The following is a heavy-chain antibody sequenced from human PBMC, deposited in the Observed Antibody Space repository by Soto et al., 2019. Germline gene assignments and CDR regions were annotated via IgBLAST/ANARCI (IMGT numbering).Heavy chain of an antibody. Sequence: PGGSLRLSCAASGFTFSSYAVSWVRQAPGKGLEWVSAISGSGGSTYYADSVKGRFTISRDNSKNTLYLQMNSLRAEDTAVYYCAKDRSVFGGVSFFDYWGQGTLVTVSS. V-gene: IGHV3-23*01. D-gene: IGHD2-8*02. CDR2: ISGSGGST. CDR1: GFTFSSYA. CDR3: AKDRSVFGGVSFFDY. J-gene: IGHJ4*02.